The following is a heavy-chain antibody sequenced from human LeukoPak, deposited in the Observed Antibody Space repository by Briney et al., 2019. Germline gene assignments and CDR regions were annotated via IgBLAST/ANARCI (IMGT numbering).Heavy chain of an antibody. J-gene: IGHJ5*02. D-gene: IGHD1-26*01. V-gene: IGHV1-69*01. CDR2: IIPIFGTA. Sequence: SVKVSCKASGGTFSSYAISWVRQAPGQGLEWMGGIIPIFGTANYAQKFQGRVTITADESTSTAYMELSSLRSEDTAVYYCARLVGATPGNWFDPWGQGTLVTVSS. CDR1: GGTFSSYA. CDR3: ARLVGATPGNWFDP.